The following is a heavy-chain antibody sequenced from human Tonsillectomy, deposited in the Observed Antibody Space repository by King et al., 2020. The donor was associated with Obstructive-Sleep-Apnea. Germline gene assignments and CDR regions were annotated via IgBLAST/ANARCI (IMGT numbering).Heavy chain of an antibody. D-gene: IGHD6-19*01. J-gene: IGHJ4*02. CDR2: INPNNGNT. CDR1: GYTFGTYG. V-gene: IGHV1-18*01. CDR3: ATFSSAWYFDY. Sequence: QLVQSGAEVKKPGASVKVSCKTSGYTFGTYGITWVRQAPGQGLEWMGWINPNNGNTDYAQNLQGRVTMTTDASTTTAYMELRSLGSDDTAVYYCATFSSAWYFDYWGQGTLVTVSS.